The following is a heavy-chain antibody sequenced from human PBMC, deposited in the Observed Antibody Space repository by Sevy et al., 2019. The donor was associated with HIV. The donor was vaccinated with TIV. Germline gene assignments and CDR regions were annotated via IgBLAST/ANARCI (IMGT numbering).Heavy chain of an antibody. D-gene: IGHD7-27*01. CDR1: GFTFSTFG. V-gene: IGHV3-33*06. J-gene: IGHJ3*01. CDR3: LKELGPFNAFDV. CDR2: IWSDGRNK. Sequence: GGSLKLSCVASGFTFSTFGMHWVRQAPGKGLEWVAVIWSDGRNKYYADSVKGRFTFSRDNSKNTLSLQMNSLRAEDTAVYYCLKELGPFNAFDVWGRGTMVTVSS.